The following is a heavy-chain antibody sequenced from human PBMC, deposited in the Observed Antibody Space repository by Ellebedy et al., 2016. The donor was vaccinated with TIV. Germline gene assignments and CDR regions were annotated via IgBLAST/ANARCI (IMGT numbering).Heavy chain of an antibody. CDR3: ARLGAGYGSGPYSYGLDV. Sequence: GESLKISCKGSGFTFSDCRISWVVQMPGKGLEWMGRIDPSDSQTNYSPSFQGHGTISVDKSVSTAYLQWSSLKASDTAIYYCARLGAGYGSGPYSYGLDVWGQGTTVTVSS. D-gene: IGHD3-10*01. CDR2: IDPSDSQT. J-gene: IGHJ6*02. V-gene: IGHV5-10-1*01. CDR1: GFTFSDCR.